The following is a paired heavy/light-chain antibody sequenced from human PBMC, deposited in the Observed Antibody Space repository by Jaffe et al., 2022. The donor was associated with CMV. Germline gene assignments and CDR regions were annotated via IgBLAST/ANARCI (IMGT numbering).Heavy chain of an antibody. V-gene: IGHV5-10-1*03. CDR2: VDPTDSWP. CDR1: GYTFTSYW. CDR3: ARHGDHTSSANWFDS. Sequence: EVQLVQSGAEVKKPGESLRISCTASGYTFTSYWISWVRQVPGKGLEWLGRVDPTDSWPNYNPSFQGHATMSTDKSINTAYLHWSSLEASDTAFYYCARHGDHTSSANWFDSWGQGTLVIVSS. D-gene: IGHD2-2*01. J-gene: IGHJ5*01.
Light chain of an antibody. Sequence: DIQMTQSPSTLSASIGDRVTITCRASQSVGIWLAWYQQKPGKAPKLLINRASTLYSGVPSRFSGSGSGTEFTLTIDSLQPDDFATYYCQHYNNSPYTFGQGTRLEIK. V-gene: IGKV1-5*03. CDR3: QHYNNSPYT. J-gene: IGKJ2*01. CDR2: RAS. CDR1: QSVGIW.